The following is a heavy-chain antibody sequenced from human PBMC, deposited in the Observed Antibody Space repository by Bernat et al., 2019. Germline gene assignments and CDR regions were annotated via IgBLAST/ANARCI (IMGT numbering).Heavy chain of an antibody. CDR2: ISYDGSNK. D-gene: IGHD4-17*01. V-gene: IGHV3-30*18. Sequence: QVQLVESGGGVVQPGRSLRLSCSASGFTFSSYGMHWVREAPGQGTEWVAAISYDGSNKYYADSVKGRFNIAREQSKSTRNMEMNSLRAEDTAVYDCAKEYGEDGWFDYWGQGTLVTVSS. CDR1: GFTFSSYG. CDR3: AKEYGEDGWFDY. J-gene: IGHJ4*02.